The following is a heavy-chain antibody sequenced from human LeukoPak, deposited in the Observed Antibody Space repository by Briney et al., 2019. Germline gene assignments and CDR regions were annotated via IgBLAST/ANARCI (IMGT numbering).Heavy chain of an antibody. Sequence: GSLRLSCAASGFTFSSFAMNWIRQPPGKGLEWIGGINHSGSTNYNPSLKSRVTISVDTSKNQFSLKLSSVTAADTAVYYCARRRSGYSSGWYESYYYMDVWGKGTTVTISS. CDR3: ARRRSGYSSGWYESYYYMDV. D-gene: IGHD6-19*01. J-gene: IGHJ6*03. V-gene: IGHV4-34*01. CDR2: INHSGST. CDR1: GFTFSSFA.